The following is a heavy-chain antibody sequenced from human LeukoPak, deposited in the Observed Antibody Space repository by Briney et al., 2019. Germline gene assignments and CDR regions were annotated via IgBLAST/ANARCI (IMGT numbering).Heavy chain of an antibody. CDR1: GFTFSNFG. Sequence: GESLRLSCAASGFTFSNFGMNWVRQAPGKGLEWLLYISSTSGTIYAADSVKGRFTISRDNAKNSLYLQMDTLRAEDTAVYYCARDRTGTYFDYWGQGTLVTVSS. V-gene: IGHV3-48*01. J-gene: IGHJ4*02. CDR2: ISSTSGTI. CDR3: ARDRTGTYFDY. D-gene: IGHD3/OR15-3a*01.